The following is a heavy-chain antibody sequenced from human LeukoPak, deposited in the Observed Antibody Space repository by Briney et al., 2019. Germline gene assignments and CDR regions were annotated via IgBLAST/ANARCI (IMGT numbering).Heavy chain of an antibody. V-gene: IGHV3-23*01. Sequence: GGSLRLSCAASGFTFSSYAMSWVRQAPGKGLEWVSSISGSGAGTKYADSVKGRFNISRDNPKNTRYLQMNSLRAEDTAVYYCANSNWFDPWGQGTLVIVSS. CDR1: GFTFSSYA. CDR3: ANSNWFDP. CDR2: ISGSGAGT. J-gene: IGHJ5*02.